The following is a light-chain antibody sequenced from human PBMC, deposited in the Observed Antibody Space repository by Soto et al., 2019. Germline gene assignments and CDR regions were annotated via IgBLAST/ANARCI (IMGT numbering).Light chain of an antibody. CDR3: QQHGSSPRT. J-gene: IGKJ4*02. CDR2: SAS. V-gene: IGKV3-20*01. CDR1: QSVSANN. Sequence: VLKQSAGPLAWSAGESARLSCRGSQSVSANNLAWYQQKAGQAPRLLIYSASSRATGIPDRFSGSGSGTDFTLAIRRREPDELAVYYCQQHGSSPRTFGGGTKVDIK.